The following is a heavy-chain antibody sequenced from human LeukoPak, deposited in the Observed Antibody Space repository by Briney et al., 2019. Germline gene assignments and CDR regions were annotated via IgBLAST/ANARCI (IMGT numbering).Heavy chain of an antibody. CDR1: GFTFCSFA. CDR3: AKSIDVYCSRGTCYLDY. CDR2: LSGGSGST. D-gene: IGHD2-15*01. V-gene: IGHV3-23*01. J-gene: IGHJ4*02. Sequence: GGSLRLSCAASGFTFCSFAMSWVRQAPGKGLEWVSALSGGSGSTYYADSVRGRFAISRDNSKNTLYLQMNSLRAEDTAIYYCAKSIDVYCSRGTCYLDYWGEGTLVTVCS.